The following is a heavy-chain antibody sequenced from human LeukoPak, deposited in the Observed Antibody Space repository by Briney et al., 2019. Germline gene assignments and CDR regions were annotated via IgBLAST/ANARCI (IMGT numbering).Heavy chain of an antibody. Sequence: GRSLRLSCAASGFTFSSYAMSWVRQAPGKGLEWVSAISGSGGSTYYADSVKGRFTISRDNSKNTLYLQMNSLRAEDTAVYYCARPLGGYGFDYWGQGTLVTVSS. V-gene: IGHV3-23*01. CDR3: ARPLGGYGFDY. J-gene: IGHJ4*02. CDR1: GFTFSSYA. CDR2: ISGSGGST. D-gene: IGHD5-18*01.